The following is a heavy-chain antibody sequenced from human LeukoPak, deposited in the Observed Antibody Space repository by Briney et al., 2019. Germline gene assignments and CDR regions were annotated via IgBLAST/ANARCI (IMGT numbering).Heavy chain of an antibody. CDR2: IKSKTDGGTT. CDR3: TTAGSVLAFDI. Sequence: GGSLRLSCAASGFTFTSAWMTWVRQAPGKGLEWVGRIKSKTDGGTTDYAAPVKGRFTISRDDSKNTLYLQMNSLKTEDTAVYYCTTAGSVLAFDIWGQGTMVTVSS. J-gene: IGHJ3*02. D-gene: IGHD3-10*01. V-gene: IGHV3-15*01. CDR1: GFTFTSAW.